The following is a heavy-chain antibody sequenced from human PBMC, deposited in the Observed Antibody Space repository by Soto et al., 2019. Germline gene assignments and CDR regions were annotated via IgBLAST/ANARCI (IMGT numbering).Heavy chain of an antibody. J-gene: IGHJ3*02. CDR2: ISGSGGST. CDR3: AKDGRYCSGGSCSDDAFDI. CDR1: GFTFSSYA. Sequence: GGSLRLSCAASGFTFSSYAMSWVRQAPGKGLEWVSAISGSGGSTYYADSVKGRFTISRDNSKNTLYLQMNSLGAEDTAVYYCAKDGRYCSGGSCSDDAFDIWGQGTMVTVSS. V-gene: IGHV3-23*01. D-gene: IGHD2-15*01.